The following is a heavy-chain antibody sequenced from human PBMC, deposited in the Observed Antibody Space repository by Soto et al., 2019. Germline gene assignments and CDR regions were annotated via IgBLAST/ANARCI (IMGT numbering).Heavy chain of an antibody. CDR1: GFSLTTRRVG. J-gene: IGHJ4*02. D-gene: IGHD7-27*01. V-gene: IGHV2-5*02. CDR2: IYWDDDK. Sequence: SGPKLGNPKQSLTLTCTFSGFSLTTRRVGVGWIRKTPGKALEWLAVIYWDDDKRYSPSLKSRLTITKDTSKNQVVLTMADMDPVDTATYFCAHRGYLYGNWDHGYFDYWGQGILVTVSS. CDR3: AHRGYLYGNWDHGYFDY.